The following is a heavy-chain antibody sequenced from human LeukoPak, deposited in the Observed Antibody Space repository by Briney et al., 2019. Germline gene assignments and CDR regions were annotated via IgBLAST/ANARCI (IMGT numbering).Heavy chain of an antibody. CDR2: IYYTGRT. CDR3: ARVRLTGHEAFDI. CDR1: GGSISGYY. V-gene: IGHV4-59*01. Sequence: PSETLSLTCTVSGGSISGYYWSWIRQPPGKGLEWIGYIYYTGRTNYNPSLKRRLTISVDTSKNQLSLKLSSVTAADTAVYYCARVRLTGHEAFDIWGQGTMVTVSS. D-gene: IGHD1-14*01. J-gene: IGHJ3*02.